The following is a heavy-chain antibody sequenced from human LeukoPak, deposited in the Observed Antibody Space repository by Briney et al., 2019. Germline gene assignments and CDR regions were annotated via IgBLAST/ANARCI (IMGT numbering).Heavy chain of an antibody. CDR3: ARDPPAAAGLWGWPLWGSYPALSIHFDY. CDR2: IKQDGSEK. Sequence: PGGSLRLSCAASGFTFSSYWMSWVRQAPGKGLEWVANIKQDGSEKYYVDSVKGRFTISRDNAKNSLYLQMNSLRAEDTAVYYCARDPPAAAGLWGWPLWGSYPALSIHFDYWGQGTLVTVSS. J-gene: IGHJ4*02. CDR1: GFTFSSYW. V-gene: IGHV3-7*01. D-gene: IGHD3-16*02.